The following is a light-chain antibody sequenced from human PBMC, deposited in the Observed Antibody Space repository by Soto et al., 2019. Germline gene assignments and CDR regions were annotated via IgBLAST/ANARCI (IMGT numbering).Light chain of an antibody. Sequence: DIVMTQSPDSLAVSLGERATINCKSSQSVLYSANSKNYLAWYQHNPGQPPKLLIYCASTRESGVPERCSGSGSGAAFTLTISSLQAEDVGVYFCQQYYGNPTFGGGTKVEIK. CDR1: QSVLYSANSKNY. V-gene: IGKV4-1*01. CDR2: CAS. J-gene: IGKJ4*01. CDR3: QQYYGNPT.